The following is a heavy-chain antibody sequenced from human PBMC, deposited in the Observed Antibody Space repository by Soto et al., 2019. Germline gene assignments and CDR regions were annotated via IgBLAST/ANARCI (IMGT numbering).Heavy chain of an antibody. V-gene: IGHV3-23*01. J-gene: IGHJ4*02. D-gene: IGHD2-2*01. Sequence: GGSLRLSCAASGFTFSNYGMSWVRQAPGKGLEWVSAISGSGGTTFYAESVKGRFTISRDNSKSTLYVEMNSPRADDTAVYYCAKAIYTSPIYYFDSWGQGTLVTVSS. CDR2: ISGSGGTT. CDR3: AKAIYTSPIYYFDS. CDR1: GFTFSNYG.